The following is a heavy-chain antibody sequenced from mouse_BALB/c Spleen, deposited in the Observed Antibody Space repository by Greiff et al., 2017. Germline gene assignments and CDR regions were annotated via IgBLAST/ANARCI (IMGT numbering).Heavy chain of an antibody. CDR3: ARSYYDYDVGWFAY. D-gene: IGHD2-4*01. CDR2: ISSGSSTI. CDR1: GFTFSSFG. Sequence: EVQLVESGGGLVQPGGSRKLSCAASGFTFSSFGMHWVRQAPEKGLEWVAYISSGSSTIYYADTVKGRFTISRDNPKNTLFLQMTSLRSEDTAMYYCARSYYDYDVGWFAYWGQGTLVTVSA. V-gene: IGHV5-17*02. J-gene: IGHJ3*01.